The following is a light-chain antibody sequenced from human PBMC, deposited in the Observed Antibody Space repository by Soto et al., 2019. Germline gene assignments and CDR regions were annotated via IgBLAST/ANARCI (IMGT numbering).Light chain of an antibody. J-gene: IGLJ1*01. CDR3: SSYTTSNTRQIV. CDR1: SSDVGGYNY. CDR2: DVS. V-gene: IGLV2-14*01. Sequence: QSALTQPASVSWSPGQSITISCTGTSSDVGGYNYVSWYQQHPGKAPKFMIYDVSNRPSGVSNRFSGSKSGNTASLTISGLQAEDEADYYCSSYTTSNTRQIVFGTG.